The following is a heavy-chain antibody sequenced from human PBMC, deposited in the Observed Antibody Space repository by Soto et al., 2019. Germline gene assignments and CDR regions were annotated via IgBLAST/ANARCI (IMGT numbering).Heavy chain of an antibody. D-gene: IGHD6-19*01. CDR1: GFTFSSYW. CDR3: ARDQYGWYNFDY. CDR2: INSDGSST. Sequence: GGSLRLSCAASGFTFSSYWMHRVRQAPGKGLVWVSRINSDGSSTSYADSVKGRFTISRDNAKNTLYLQMNSLRAEDTAVYYCARDQYGWYNFDYWGQGTLVTVSS. V-gene: IGHV3-74*01. J-gene: IGHJ4*02.